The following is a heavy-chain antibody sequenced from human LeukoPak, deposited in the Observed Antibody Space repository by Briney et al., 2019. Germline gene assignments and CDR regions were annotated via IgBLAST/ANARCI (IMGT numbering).Heavy chain of an antibody. J-gene: IGHJ1*01. CDR3: ARDSSLYCSGGSCYQYFQH. CDR1: GGSISSYY. D-gene: IGHD2-15*01. V-gene: IGHV4-59*01. Sequence: SETLSLTCTVSGGSISSYYWSWIRQPPGKGLEWIGYIYNSGSTNYNPSLKSRVTISVDTFKHQFSLKLNSVTAADTAVYYCARDSSLYCSGGSCYQYFQHWGQGTLVTVSS. CDR2: IYNSGST.